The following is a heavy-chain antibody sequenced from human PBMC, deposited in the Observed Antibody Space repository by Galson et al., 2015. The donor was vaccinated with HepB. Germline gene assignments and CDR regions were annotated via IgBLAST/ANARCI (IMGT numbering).Heavy chain of an antibody. Sequence: SLRLSCAASGFTFSSYGMHWVRQAPGKGLEWVAVIWYDGSNKYYADSVKGRFTISRDNSKNTLYLQMNSLRAEDTAVYYCAREGRTSTASRAFDIWGQGTMVTVSS. J-gene: IGHJ3*02. D-gene: IGHD1-14*01. V-gene: IGHV3-33*01. CDR3: AREGRTSTASRAFDI. CDR1: GFTFSSYG. CDR2: IWYDGSNK.